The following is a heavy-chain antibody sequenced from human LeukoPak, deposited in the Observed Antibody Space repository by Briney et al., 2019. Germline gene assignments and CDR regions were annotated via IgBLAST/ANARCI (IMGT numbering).Heavy chain of an antibody. CDR2: IIPIFGTA. Sequence: SVKVSCKASGYTFTTYAMNWVRQAPGQGPEWMGGIIPIFGTANYAQKFQGRVTITTDESTSTAYMELSSLRSEDTAVYYCARDRGARRDSSGLFDYWGQGTLVTVSS. V-gene: IGHV1-69*05. D-gene: IGHD3-22*01. J-gene: IGHJ4*02. CDR3: ARDRGARRDSSGLFDY. CDR1: GYTFTTYA.